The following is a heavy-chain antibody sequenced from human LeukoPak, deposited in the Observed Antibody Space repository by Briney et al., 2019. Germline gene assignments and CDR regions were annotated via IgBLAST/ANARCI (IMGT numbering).Heavy chain of an antibody. CDR2: INPNSGGT. J-gene: IGHJ4*02. Sequence: ASVKVSCKASVYTFTGYYMHWVRQAPGQGLELMGWINPNSGGTNYAQKFQGRVTMTRDTSISTAYMELSRLRSDDTAVYYCAVEDIVVVVAASTTAPVDYWGQGTLVTVSS. CDR1: VYTFTGYY. D-gene: IGHD2-15*01. CDR3: AVEDIVVVVAASTTAPVDY. V-gene: IGHV1-2*02.